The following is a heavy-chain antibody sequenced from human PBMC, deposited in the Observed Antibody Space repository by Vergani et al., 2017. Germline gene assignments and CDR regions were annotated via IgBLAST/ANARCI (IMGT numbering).Heavy chain of an antibody. CDR1: GGSISSYY. CDR2: IYYSGST. Sequence: QVQLQESGPGLVKPSETLSLTCTVSGGSISSYYWSWIRQPPGKGLEWIGYIYYSGSTNYNPSLKSRVTISVDTSKNQFSLKLSSVTAADTAVYYCARGLDRYSSGWYAFDIWGQGTMVTVSS. D-gene: IGHD6-19*01. J-gene: IGHJ3*02. CDR3: ARGLDRYSSGWYAFDI. V-gene: IGHV4-59*01.